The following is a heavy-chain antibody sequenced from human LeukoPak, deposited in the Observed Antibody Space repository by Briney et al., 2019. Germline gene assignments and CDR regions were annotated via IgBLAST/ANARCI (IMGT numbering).Heavy chain of an antibody. V-gene: IGHV1-69*05. Sequence: SVKVSCKASGGTFSSYAISWVRQAPGQGLEWMGRIIPIFGTANYAQRFQGRVTITTDESTSTAYMELSSLRSEDTAVYYCARVVGGATGNNWFDPWGQGTLVTVSS. D-gene: IGHD1-14*01. J-gene: IGHJ5*02. CDR3: ARVVGGATGNNWFDP. CDR2: IIPIFGTA. CDR1: GGTFSSYA.